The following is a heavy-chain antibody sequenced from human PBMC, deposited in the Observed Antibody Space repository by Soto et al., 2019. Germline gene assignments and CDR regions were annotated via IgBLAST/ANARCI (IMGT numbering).Heavy chain of an antibody. J-gene: IGHJ4*01. CDR1: AFTFSTYG. CDR3: ARDQSIYDFDY. CDR2: IWYDGSNK. V-gene: IGHV3-33*01. D-gene: IGHD4-17*01. Sequence: GGSLRVFCVAYAFTFSTYGMHTVAQAPGKGLEWVAVIWYDGSNKYYADSVKGRFTISRDNSKNTLYLQMNSLRAEDTAVYYCARDQSIYDFDYWGHGTMFTGSS.